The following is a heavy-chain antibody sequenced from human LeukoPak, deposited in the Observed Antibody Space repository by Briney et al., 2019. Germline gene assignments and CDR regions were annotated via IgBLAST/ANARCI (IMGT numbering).Heavy chain of an antibody. CDR2: IYSDGVNK. CDR3: ARHRGSVFKGYMDV. V-gene: IGHV3-33*08. D-gene: IGHD2-8*01. Sequence: GGSLRLSCAASGFTLGNHGLHWVRQAPGKGLEWVAIIYSDGVNKYCADSMKGRFTISRDTSKNTLFLEMESLRTEDTAVYYCARHRGSVFKGYMDVWGKGTTVTVSS. J-gene: IGHJ6*03. CDR1: GFTLGNHG.